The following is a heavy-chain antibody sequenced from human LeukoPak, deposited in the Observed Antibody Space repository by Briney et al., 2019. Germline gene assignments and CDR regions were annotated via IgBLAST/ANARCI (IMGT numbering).Heavy chain of an antibody. CDR2: IIPILGIA. J-gene: IGHJ5*02. Sequence: ASVKVSCKASGGTFSSYAISWVRQAPGQGLEWMGRIIPILGIANYAQKFQGRVTITADKSTSTAYMELSSLRSEDTAVYYCARDGNYYDSSGYYYHWFDPWGQGTLVTVSS. V-gene: IGHV1-69*04. CDR3: ARDGNYYDSSGYYYHWFDP. D-gene: IGHD3-22*01. CDR1: GGTFSSYA.